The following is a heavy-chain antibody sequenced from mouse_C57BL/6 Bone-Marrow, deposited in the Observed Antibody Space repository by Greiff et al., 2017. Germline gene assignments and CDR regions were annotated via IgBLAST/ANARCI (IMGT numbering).Heavy chain of an antibody. CDR1: GYTFTSYW. D-gene: IGHD2-5*01. J-gene: IGHJ4*01. CDR3: TRGGYYSNFHYYAMDY. CDR2: IYPGNSDT. Sequence: VQLQQSGTVLARPGASVKMSCKTSGYTFTSYWMHWVKQRPGQGLEWIGAIYPGNSDTSYNQKFKGKAKLTAVTSASTAYMELSSLTNEDSAVYYCTRGGYYSNFHYYAMDYWGQGASVTVSS. V-gene: IGHV1-5*01.